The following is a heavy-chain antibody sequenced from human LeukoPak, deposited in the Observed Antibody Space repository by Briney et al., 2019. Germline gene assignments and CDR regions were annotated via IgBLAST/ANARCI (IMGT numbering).Heavy chain of an antibody. CDR3: AKTNYDFWSGYYPGDNNWFDP. CDR2: ISGSGGST. V-gene: IGHV3-23*01. Sequence: GGSLRLSCAASGFTFSSYAMSWVRQAPGKGLEWVSAISGSGGSTYYADSVKGRFTISRDNSKNTLYLQMNSLRAEDTAVYYSAKTNYDFWSGYYPGDNNWFDPWGQGTLVTVSS. CDR1: GFTFSSYA. J-gene: IGHJ5*02. D-gene: IGHD3-3*01.